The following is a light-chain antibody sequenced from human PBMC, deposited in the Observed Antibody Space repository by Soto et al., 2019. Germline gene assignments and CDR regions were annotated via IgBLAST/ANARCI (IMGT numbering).Light chain of an antibody. CDR2: GTF. V-gene: IGKV3-15*01. CDR1: QSVSGN. Sequence: EIVMTQSPATLSVSPGERATLSCRASQSVSGNVAWYQQKPGQAPRLLIHGTFTRATGIPARFGGSRSGTEFTLTISSLQSEDFAVYYCQQFNNWPHTFGQGTKLEIK. J-gene: IGKJ2*01. CDR3: QQFNNWPHT.